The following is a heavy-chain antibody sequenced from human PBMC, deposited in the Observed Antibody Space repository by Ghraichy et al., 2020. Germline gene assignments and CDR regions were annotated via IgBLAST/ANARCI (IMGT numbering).Heavy chain of an antibody. Sequence: SETLSLTCAVSGGSISSGGYSWSWIRQPPGKGLEWIGYIYYSGSTYYNPSLKSRVTISVDTSKNQFSLKLSSVTAADTAVYYCARDTADYGWLDVWGKGTTVTVSS. V-gene: IGHV4-30-4*07. CDR3: ARDTADYGWLDV. D-gene: IGHD4-17*01. CDR2: IYYSGST. CDR1: GGSISSGGYS. J-gene: IGHJ6*04.